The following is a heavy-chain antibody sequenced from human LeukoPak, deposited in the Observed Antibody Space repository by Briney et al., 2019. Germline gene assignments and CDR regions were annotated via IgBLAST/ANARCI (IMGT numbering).Heavy chain of an antibody. CDR2: ISWNSGSI. CDR3: AKVGGTKGFDY. V-gene: IGHV3-9*01. J-gene: IGHJ4*02. CDR1: GFTFDDYA. Sequence: GGSLRLSCAASGFTFDDYAMHWVRQAPGKGLEWVSGISWNSGSIGYADSVKGRFTISRDNAKNSLYLQMNSLRAEDTALYYCAKVGGTKGFDYWGQGTLVTVSS. D-gene: IGHD1-26*01.